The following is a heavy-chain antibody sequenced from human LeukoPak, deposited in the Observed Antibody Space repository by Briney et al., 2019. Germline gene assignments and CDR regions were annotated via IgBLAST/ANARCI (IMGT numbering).Heavy chain of an antibody. Sequence: GASVKVSCKASGGTFSSYAISWVRQAPGQGLEWMGRIIPILGIANYAQKFQGRVTITAVKSTSTAYMELSSLRSEDTAVYYCARGPDDFWSGYPEPYYFDYWGQGTLVTVSS. D-gene: IGHD3-3*01. CDR3: ARGPDDFWSGYPEPYYFDY. J-gene: IGHJ4*02. CDR2: IIPILGIA. V-gene: IGHV1-69*04. CDR1: GGTFSSYA.